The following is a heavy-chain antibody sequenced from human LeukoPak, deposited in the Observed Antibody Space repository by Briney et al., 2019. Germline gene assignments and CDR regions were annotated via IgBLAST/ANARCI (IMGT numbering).Heavy chain of an antibody. Sequence: GGSLGLSCAASGFTVSSNYMSWVRQAPGKGLEWVSVIYSGGSTYYADSVKGRFTISRDNSKNTLYLLMNSLRAEDTAVYYCVRGDYGDYTLFDYWGQGTLVTVSS. J-gene: IGHJ4*02. V-gene: IGHV3-53*01. CDR2: IYSGGST. D-gene: IGHD4-17*01. CDR1: GFTVSSNY. CDR3: VRGDYGDYTLFDY.